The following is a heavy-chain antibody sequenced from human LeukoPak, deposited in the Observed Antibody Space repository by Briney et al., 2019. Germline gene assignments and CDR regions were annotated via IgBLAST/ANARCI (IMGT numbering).Heavy chain of an antibody. Sequence: PSETLSLTCTVSGDFISNCYWNWIRQPPGKGLEWIGYIYYNGNTNYNPSLNSRVTISVDTSKNQFSLKLSSVTAADSAMYSGRAHFDYWGQGTLVTVSS. CDR3: RAHFDY. D-gene: IGHD5-12*01. J-gene: IGHJ4*02. CDR1: GDFISNCY. V-gene: IGHV4-59*01. CDR2: IYYNGNT.